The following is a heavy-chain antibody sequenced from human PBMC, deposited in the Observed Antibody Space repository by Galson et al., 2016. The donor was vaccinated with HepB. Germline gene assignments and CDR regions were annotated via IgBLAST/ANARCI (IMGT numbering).Heavy chain of an antibody. J-gene: IGHJ6*02. CDR2: ISGRGGST. CDR3: AKSLLGVTLVSYYYGMDV. D-gene: IGHD2-21*02. Sequence: SLRLSCAASGFTFSSYDMSWVRQAPGKGLEWVSGISGRGGSTYYADSVEGRITISRDNSKNTLYLQMKGLRAEDTAVDYCAKSLLGVTLVSYYYGMDVWGQGTTVTVSS. V-gene: IGHV3-23*01. CDR1: GFTFSSYD.